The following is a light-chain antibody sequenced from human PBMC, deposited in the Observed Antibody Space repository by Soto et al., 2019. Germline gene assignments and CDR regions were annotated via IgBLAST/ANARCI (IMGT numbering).Light chain of an antibody. J-gene: IGLJ1*01. V-gene: IGLV2-8*01. Sequence: QSVLTQPPSASGSPGQSVTISCTGTSSDVGGYNYVSWYQQHPGKAPKLMIYEVSKRPSGVPDRFSGSKSGNTASLTVSGLQAGDEADYYCSSYVGSNNFVFGTGTKVTVL. CDR2: EVS. CDR1: SSDVGGYNY. CDR3: SSYVGSNNFV.